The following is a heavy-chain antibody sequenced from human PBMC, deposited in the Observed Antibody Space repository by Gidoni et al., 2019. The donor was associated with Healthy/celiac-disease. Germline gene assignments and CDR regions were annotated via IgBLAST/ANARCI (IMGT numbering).Heavy chain of an antibody. J-gene: IGHJ4*02. D-gene: IGHD2-15*01. CDR3: ARGYCSGGSCEGRDY. CDR1: GGSISSGGYY. V-gene: IGHV4-31*03. CDR2: IYYSGST. Sequence: QVQLQESGPGLVKPSQTLSLTCPVSGGSISSGGYYWSWIRQHPGTGLEWIGYIYYSGSTYYNPSLKSRVTISVDTSKNQFSLKLSSVTAADTAVYYCARGYCSGGSCEGRDYWGQGTLVTVSS.